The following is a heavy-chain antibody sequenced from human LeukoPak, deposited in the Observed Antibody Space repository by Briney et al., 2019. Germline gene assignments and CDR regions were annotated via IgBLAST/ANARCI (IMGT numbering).Heavy chain of an antibody. CDR1: GGSISSSNW. D-gene: IGHD6-19*01. V-gene: IGHV4-4*02. CDR3: ASTDSSGYSSGFYFDY. J-gene: IGHJ4*02. CDR2: IYHSGST. Sequence: PSGTLSLTCAVSGGSISSSNWWSWVRQPPGKGLEWIGEIYHSGSTNYNPSLKSRVTISVDKSKNQFSLKLSSVTAADTAVYYCASTDSSGYSSGFYFDYWGQGTLVTASS.